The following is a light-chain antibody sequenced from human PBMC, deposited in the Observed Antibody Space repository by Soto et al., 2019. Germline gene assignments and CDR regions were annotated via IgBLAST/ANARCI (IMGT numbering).Light chain of an antibody. Sequence: DIQMTQSPSSLSASVGDRVTITCRASQGISKSLAWFQQKPGKAPKSLIYGATSLQSVVPSRFSGSGSETDFNLTISSLQPEDFATYYCQEYKDYPLTFGGGTKVEIK. CDR1: QGISKS. CDR2: GAT. J-gene: IGKJ4*01. CDR3: QEYKDYPLT. V-gene: IGKV1-16*01.